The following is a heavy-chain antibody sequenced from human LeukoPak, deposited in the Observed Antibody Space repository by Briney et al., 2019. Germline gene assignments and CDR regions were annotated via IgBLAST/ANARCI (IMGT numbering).Heavy chain of an antibody. J-gene: IGHJ2*01. D-gene: IGHD3-22*01. CDR1: GGSISDYY. Sequence: SETLSLTCTVSGGSISDYYWSWVRQPPGKGLEWIGYIYYSGSTTYNPSLKSRVTISVDTSKNQFSLRLTSVTAADTGVYYCAREPYYYDSDGDYAVGYFDIWGRGTLVTVSS. V-gene: IGHV4-4*08. CDR2: IYYSGST. CDR3: AREPYYYDSDGDYAVGYFDI.